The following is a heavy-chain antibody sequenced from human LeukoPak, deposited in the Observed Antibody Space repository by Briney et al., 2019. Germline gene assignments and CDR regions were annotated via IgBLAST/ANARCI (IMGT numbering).Heavy chain of an antibody. Sequence: SETLSLTCTVSGGSISSSSYYWGWIRQPPGKGLEWIGSIYYSGSTYYNPSLKSRVTISVDTSKNQFSLKLSSVTAADTAVYYRARFSSGWHRDYWGQGTLVTVSS. CDR1: GGSISSSSYY. V-gene: IGHV4-39*01. CDR2: IYYSGST. D-gene: IGHD6-19*01. J-gene: IGHJ4*02. CDR3: ARFSSGWHRDY.